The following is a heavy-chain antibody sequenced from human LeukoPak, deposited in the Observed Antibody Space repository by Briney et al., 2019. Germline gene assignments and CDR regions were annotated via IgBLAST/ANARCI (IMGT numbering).Heavy chain of an antibody. CDR1: GGSISSSNYY. D-gene: IGHD3-22*01. V-gene: IGHV4-39*01. CDR3: ARGVTMIGRLRFDP. J-gene: IGHJ5*02. Sequence: PSETLSLTCIVSGGSISSSNYYWGWIRQPPGKGLECIGSIYYSGSSYYNPSLKSRVTISVDMSKNQFSLRLSSLTAADTAVYYCARGVTMIGRLRFDPWGQGTLVTVSS. CDR2: IYYSGSS.